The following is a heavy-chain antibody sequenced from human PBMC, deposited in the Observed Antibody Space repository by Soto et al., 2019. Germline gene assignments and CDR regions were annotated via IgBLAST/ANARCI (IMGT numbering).Heavy chain of an antibody. CDR2: INPNSGGT. CDR1: GYTFTGYY. Sequence: ASVKVSCKASGYTFTGYYMHWVRQTPGQGLEWMGWINPNSGGTNYAQKFQGWVTMTRDTSISTAYMELSRLRSDDTAVYYCARAHPLISGMDVWGQGTTVTVSS. D-gene: IGHD3-10*01. CDR3: ARAHPLISGMDV. J-gene: IGHJ6*02. V-gene: IGHV1-2*04.